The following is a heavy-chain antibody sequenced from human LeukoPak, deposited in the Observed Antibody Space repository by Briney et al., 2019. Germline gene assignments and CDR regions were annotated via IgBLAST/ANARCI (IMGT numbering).Heavy chain of an antibody. J-gene: IGHJ4*02. CDR3: ARTNWNRFDY. Sequence: SETLSLTCTVSVGSISSYYWSWIRQPPGEGLEWIGYIYYSGSTNYNPSLKSRVTISLDTSKNQFSLKLSSVTAADMAVYYCARTNWNRFDYWGQGTLVTVSS. CDR1: VGSISSYY. D-gene: IGHD1-20*01. V-gene: IGHV4-59*01. CDR2: IYYSGST.